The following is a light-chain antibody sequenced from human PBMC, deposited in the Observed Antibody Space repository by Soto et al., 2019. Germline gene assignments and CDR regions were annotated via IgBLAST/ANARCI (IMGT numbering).Light chain of an antibody. J-gene: IGLJ1*01. V-gene: IGLV2-14*01. CDR1: SSDVGGYEY. CDR3: SSHTSTRTLYV. CDR2: EVS. Sequence: QSALTQPASASGSPGQSITISCTGGSSDVGGYEYVSWYQHHPGKAPKLIIYEVSHRPSGVSDRFSASKFGNTASLTISGLQAEDEADYYCSSHTSTRTLYVFGTGTKGTVL.